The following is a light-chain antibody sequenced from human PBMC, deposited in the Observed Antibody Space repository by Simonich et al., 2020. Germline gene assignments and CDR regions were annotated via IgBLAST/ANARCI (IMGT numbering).Light chain of an antibody. Sequence: QSALTPPASVYGSPGQASTICCTGTSSDAGSYNLVSWYQQLPGKAPQLMSYAGSKRPSGVSNRFSGSTSGNTASLTISGLHAEDEADYYCCSYVGSSTLVFGGGTKLTVL. V-gene: IGLV2-23*01. J-gene: IGLJ2*01. CDR2: AGS. CDR3: CSYVGSSTLV. CDR1: SSDAGSYNL.